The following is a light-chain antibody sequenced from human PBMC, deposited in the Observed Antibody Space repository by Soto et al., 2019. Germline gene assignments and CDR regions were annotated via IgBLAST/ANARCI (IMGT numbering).Light chain of an antibody. CDR1: SSNIGAGYD. V-gene: IGLV1-40*01. CDR3: QSYDSSLSGSYV. CDR2: NNN. Sequence: QSVLTQPPSVSGAPGQRVTISCTGSSSNIGAGYDVHWYQRLPGTAPKVLIYNNNNRPSGVPDRFSGSKSRTSASLAITGLHAEDEADYDCQSYDSSLSGSYVFGTGTKLTVL. J-gene: IGLJ1*01.